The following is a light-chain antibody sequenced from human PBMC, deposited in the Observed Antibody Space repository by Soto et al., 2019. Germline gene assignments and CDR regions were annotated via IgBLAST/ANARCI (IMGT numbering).Light chain of an antibody. CDR1: QSLISDS. CDR3: HQYGSSPLN. CDR2: GAS. J-gene: IGKJ4*01. Sequence: ENVLTQFPGTLSLSPVDLAKLYFISSQSLISDSLAWYPQKPGQAPRLLIYGASSRANGIPDRFSGSGSGTDFTLTISRLEPEDFAVYYCHQYGSSPLNCGGGTKGAIK. V-gene: IGKV3-20*01.